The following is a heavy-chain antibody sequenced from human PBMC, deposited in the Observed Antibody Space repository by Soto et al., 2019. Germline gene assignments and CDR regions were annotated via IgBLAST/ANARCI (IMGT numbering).Heavy chain of an antibody. CDR2: IYTSGST. D-gene: IGHD6-13*01. J-gene: IGHJ6*01. Sequence: QVQMQESGPGLVKPSETLSLTCTVSGGSISSYYWSWIRQPAGKGLEWIGRIYTSGSTNYNPSLKSRVTMTVDTSKNQCALKLSSVTAADTAVYYCARWYSSSWTDYYYYCMDVWGQGTTVTVSS. CDR3: ARWYSSSWTDYYYYCMDV. CDR1: GGSISSYY. V-gene: IGHV4-4*07.